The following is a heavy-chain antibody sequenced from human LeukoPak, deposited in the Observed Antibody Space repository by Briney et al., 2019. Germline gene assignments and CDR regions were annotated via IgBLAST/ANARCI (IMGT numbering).Heavy chain of an antibody. CDR1: GFTFSNYA. J-gene: IGHJ4*02. V-gene: IGHV3-23*01. D-gene: IGHD1-26*01. CDR3: AKEASIWELTNYFDY. Sequence: PGGSLRLSCAASGFTFSNYAMGWVRQAPGKGLEWVSGISGSGGSTYYADSVKGRFTISRDNSKNTLYLQMNSLRAEDTAVYYCAKEASIWELTNYFDYWGQGTLVTVSS. CDR2: ISGSGGST.